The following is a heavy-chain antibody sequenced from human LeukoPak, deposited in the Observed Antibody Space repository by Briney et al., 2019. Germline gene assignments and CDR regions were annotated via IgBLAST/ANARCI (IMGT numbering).Heavy chain of an antibody. V-gene: IGHV4-4*07. D-gene: IGHD3-10*01. J-gene: IGHJ5*02. CDR1: GGSMSSSF. Sequence: SETLSLTSTVSGGSMSSSFWSWIRQPAGKGLEWFGRIYSSGRINYNPSPKSRVTLSLDTSKNQFSLKLSSVTAADTAVYYRARRFGEGPWGQGTLVTVSS. CDR3: ARRFGEGP. CDR2: IYSSGRI.